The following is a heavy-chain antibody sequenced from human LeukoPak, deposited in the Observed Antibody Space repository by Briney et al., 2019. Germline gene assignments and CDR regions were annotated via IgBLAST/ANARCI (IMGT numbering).Heavy chain of an antibody. J-gene: IGHJ4*02. D-gene: IGHD3-3*01. CDR2: ISYDGSNK. CDR1: GFTFSSYA. Sequence: GRSLRLSCAASGFTFSSYAMHWVRQAPGKGLEWVAVISYDGSNKYYADSVKGRFTISRDNSKNTLYLQMNSLRAEDTAVYYCAKGPIDFWSGYYDACFDYWGQGTLVTVSS. CDR3: AKGPIDFWSGYYDACFDY. V-gene: IGHV3-30*04.